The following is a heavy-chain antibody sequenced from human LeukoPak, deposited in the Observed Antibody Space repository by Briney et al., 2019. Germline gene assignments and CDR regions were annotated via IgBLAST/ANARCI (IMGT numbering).Heavy chain of an antibody. CDR2: INHSGST. J-gene: IGHJ3*02. Sequence: SETLSLTCAVYGGSFSGYYWSWIRQPPGKGLEWIGEINHSGSTNYNPSLKSRVTISVDTSKNQFSLKLSSVTAADTAVYYCERRRGYQLLLGAFDIWGQGTMVTVSS. V-gene: IGHV4-34*01. D-gene: IGHD2-2*01. CDR1: GGSFSGYY. CDR3: ERRRGYQLLLGAFDI.